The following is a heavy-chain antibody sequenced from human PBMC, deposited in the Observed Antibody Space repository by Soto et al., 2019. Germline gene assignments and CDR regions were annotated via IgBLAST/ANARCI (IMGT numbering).Heavy chain of an antibody. CDR1: GGSFSGYY. CDR2: INHSGST. J-gene: IGHJ6*03. Sequence: SDTLSLTCAVYGGSFSGYYWSWIRQPPGKGLEWIGEINHSGSTNYNPSLKSRVTISVDTSKNQFSLKLSSVTAADTAVYYCARRLRPADFGVVGYYYYYMDVWGKGTTVTVSS. V-gene: IGHV4-34*01. CDR3: ARRLRPADFGVVGYYYYYMDV. D-gene: IGHD3-3*01.